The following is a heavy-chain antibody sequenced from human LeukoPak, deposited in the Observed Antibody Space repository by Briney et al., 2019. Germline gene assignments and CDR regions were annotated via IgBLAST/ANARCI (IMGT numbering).Heavy chain of an antibody. V-gene: IGHV3-53*01. D-gene: IGHD6-25*01. CDR2: IFSGGTT. Sequence: GGSLRLSCAASGFTVSSNYMSWVRQAPGKGLEWVSVIFSGGTTYYADSVRGRFTISRDNSKNTLYFRMNSLRVEDTAVYYCARGSTITSAPGAFDIWGQGTVVTVSS. CDR3: ARGSTITSAPGAFDI. J-gene: IGHJ3*02. CDR1: GFTVSSNY.